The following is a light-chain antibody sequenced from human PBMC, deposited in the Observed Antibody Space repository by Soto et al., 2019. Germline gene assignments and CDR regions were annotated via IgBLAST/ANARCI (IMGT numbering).Light chain of an antibody. J-gene: IGLJ1*01. CDR1: SCDVGSYNL. Sequence: QSAPTQPASVSGSPGQSITISSTGTSCDVGSYNLVSWYQHHPGKAPKFMIYEGTKRPSGVSSRFSGSKSGNTASLTISGLQAEDEAYYYCCSYAGGSTYVFGTGTKLTVL. CDR3: CSYAGGSTYV. CDR2: EGT. V-gene: IGLV2-23*01.